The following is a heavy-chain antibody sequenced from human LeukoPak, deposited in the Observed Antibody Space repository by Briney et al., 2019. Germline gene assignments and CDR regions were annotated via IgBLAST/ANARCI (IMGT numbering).Heavy chain of an antibody. J-gene: IGHJ3*02. CDR2: IYTSGST. CDR3: ARDNSFWSGRNDAFDI. CDR1: GGSISSGGYY. Sequence: SSQTLSLTCAVSGGSISSGGYYWSWIRQPAGKGLEWIGRIYTSGSTNYNPSLKSRVTMSVDTSKNQFSLKLSSVTAADTAVYYCARDNSFWSGRNDAFDIWGQGTMVTVSS. V-gene: IGHV4-61*02. D-gene: IGHD3-3*01.